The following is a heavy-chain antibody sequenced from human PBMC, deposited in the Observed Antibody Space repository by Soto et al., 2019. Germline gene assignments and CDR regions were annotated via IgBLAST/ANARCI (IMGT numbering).Heavy chain of an antibody. V-gene: IGHV1-8*01. J-gene: IGHJ4*02. D-gene: IGHD6-19*01. CDR2: MNPNSGNT. Sequence: VASVKVSCKASGYTFTSYDINWVRQATGQGLEWMGWMNPNSGNTGYAQKLQGRVTMTRNTSISTAYMELSSLRSEDTAVYYCASYYSSGPSYWGQGTLVTVSS. CDR3: ASYYSSGPSY. CDR1: GYTFTSYD.